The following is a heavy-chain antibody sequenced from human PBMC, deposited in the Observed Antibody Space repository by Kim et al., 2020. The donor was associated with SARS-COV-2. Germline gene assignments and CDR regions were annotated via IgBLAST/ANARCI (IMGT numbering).Heavy chain of an antibody. D-gene: IGHD4-17*01. CDR1: GGSISSYY. CDR2: IYYSGST. Sequence: SETLSLTCTVSGGSISSYYWSWIRQPPGKGLEWIGYIYYSGSTNYNPSLKSRVTISVDTSKNQFSLKLSSVTAADTAVYYCARDRRTDPIYGDYSMDVWGQGTTVTVSS. CDR3: ARDRRTDPIYGDYSMDV. V-gene: IGHV4-59*13. J-gene: IGHJ6*02.